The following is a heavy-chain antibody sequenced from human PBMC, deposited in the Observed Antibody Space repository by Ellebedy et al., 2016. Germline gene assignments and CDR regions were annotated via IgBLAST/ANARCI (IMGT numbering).Heavy chain of an antibody. CDR2: IIPIFGTA. J-gene: IGHJ6*02. V-gene: IGHV1-69*13. D-gene: IGHD1-26*01. CDR3: AREKIVGAISYYYYYGMDV. Sequence: SVKVSCXASGGTFSSYAISWVRQAPGQGLEWMGGIIPIFGTANYAQKFQGRVTITADESTSTAYMELSSRRYEDTAVYYCAREKIVGAISYYYYYGMDVWGQGTTVTVSS. CDR1: GGTFSSYA.